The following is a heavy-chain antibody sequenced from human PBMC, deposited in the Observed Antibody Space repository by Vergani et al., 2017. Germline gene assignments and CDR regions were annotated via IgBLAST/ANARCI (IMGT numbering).Heavy chain of an antibody. CDR2: ICGSGGST. CDR1: GFTLSSYA. D-gene: IGHD3-16*02. Sequence: VQLLESGGGLVQPGGSLRLSCAASGFTLSSYAMSWVRQAPGKGLEWVSAICGSGGSTYYADSVKGRFTISRDNSKNTLYLQMNRLRAEDTAVYYCAKDRDYRPPFDYWGQGTLVTVSS. V-gene: IGHV3-23*01. J-gene: IGHJ4*02. CDR3: AKDRDYRPPFDY.